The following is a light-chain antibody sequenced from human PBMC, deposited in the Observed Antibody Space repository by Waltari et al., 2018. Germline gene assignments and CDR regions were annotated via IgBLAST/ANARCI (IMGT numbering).Light chain of an antibody. Sequence: QSALTQTASVSGSPGQSITISCTGTSSDVGGYNYVSWYQHHPDKAPKLMIYDVSNRPSGVSNRFSGSKSGNTASLTISGLQAEDEADYYCSSYTSSSTLLYVFGTGTKVTVL. V-gene: IGLV2-14*03. CDR2: DVS. CDR3: SSYTSSSTLLYV. J-gene: IGLJ1*01. CDR1: SSDVGGYNY.